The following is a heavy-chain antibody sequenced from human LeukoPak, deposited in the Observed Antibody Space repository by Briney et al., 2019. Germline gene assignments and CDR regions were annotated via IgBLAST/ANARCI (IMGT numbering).Heavy chain of an antibody. J-gene: IGHJ4*02. D-gene: IGHD4-11*01. CDR2: IYHSGST. CDR3: ARDDHYITKNYFDY. V-gene: IGHV4-38-2*02. CDR1: GYSISSGYY. Sequence: PSETLSLTCTVSGYSISSGYYWGWTRQPPGKGLEWIGSIYHSGSTYYNPSLKSRVTISVDTSKNQFSLKLSSVTAADTAVYYCARDDHYITKNYFDYWGQGTLVTVSS.